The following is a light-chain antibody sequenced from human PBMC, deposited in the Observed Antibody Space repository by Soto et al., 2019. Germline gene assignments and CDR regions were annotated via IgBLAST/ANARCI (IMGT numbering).Light chain of an antibody. Sequence: DIVMTQSPHSLPVSLGERATVNCKSSQSVLYNSNKKNYLAWYQQKPGQSPQLLIYLTSNRASGVPDRFSGSGSGTDFTLKISRVEAEDVGLYYCMQALEIPLTFGGGTKVDI. J-gene: IGKJ4*01. CDR2: LTS. CDR1: QSVLYNSNKKNY. CDR3: MQALEIPLT. V-gene: IGKV4-1*01.